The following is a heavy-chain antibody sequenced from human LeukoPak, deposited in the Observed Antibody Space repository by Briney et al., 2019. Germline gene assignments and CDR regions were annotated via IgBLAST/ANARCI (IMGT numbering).Heavy chain of an antibody. D-gene: IGHD5-12*01. Sequence: GASMKVSCKASGYTFTSYGISWVRQAPGQGLEWMGWISAYNGNTNYAQKLQGRVTMTTDTSTSTAYMELRSLRSDDTAVYYCARYYSGYDLSYFDYWGQGTLVTVSS. CDR1: GYTFTSYG. CDR3: ARYYSGYDLSYFDY. CDR2: ISAYNGNT. J-gene: IGHJ4*02. V-gene: IGHV1-18*01.